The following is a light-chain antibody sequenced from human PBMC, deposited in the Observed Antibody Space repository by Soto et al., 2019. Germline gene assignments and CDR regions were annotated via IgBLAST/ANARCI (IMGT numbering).Light chain of an antibody. V-gene: IGLV1-40*01. CDR3: QSYDGSLSGAV. J-gene: IGLJ1*01. Sequence: QSVLTQPPSVSGAPGQRVTISCTGSISNIGAGYDVHWYQQFPGTAPKLLIYGNNNRPSGVPDRFSGSKSGTSASLAITGLQSEDEADFYCQSYDGSLSGAVFGTGTKLTVL. CDR2: GNN. CDR1: ISNIGAGYD.